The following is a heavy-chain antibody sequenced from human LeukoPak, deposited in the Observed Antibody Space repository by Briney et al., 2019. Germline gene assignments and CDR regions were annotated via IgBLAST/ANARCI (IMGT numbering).Heavy chain of an antibody. CDR3: ARSRGY. D-gene: IGHD1-1*01. CDR2: INHSGST. Sequence: SETLSLTCAVYGGSFSAYYWIWIRQPPGKGLEWIGEINHSGSTNYNPSLKSRVTISVDTSKNQFSLKLRSVTAADTAVYYCARSRGYWGQGTLVTVSS. CDR1: GGSFSAYY. J-gene: IGHJ4*02. V-gene: IGHV4-34*01.